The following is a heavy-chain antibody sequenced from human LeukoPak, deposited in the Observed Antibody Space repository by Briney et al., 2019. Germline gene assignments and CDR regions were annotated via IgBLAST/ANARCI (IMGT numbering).Heavy chain of an antibody. CDR2: ISSSSSYI. D-gene: IGHD6-13*01. CDR3: ARDVAHIAATNY. CDR1: GFTFSSYS. Sequence: GGSLRLSCAASGFTFSSYSMNWVRQAPGKGLEWDSSISSSSSYIYYADSVKGRFTISRDNAKNSLYLQMNSLRAEDTAVYYCARDVAHIAATNYWGQGTLVTVSS. J-gene: IGHJ4*02. V-gene: IGHV3-21*01.